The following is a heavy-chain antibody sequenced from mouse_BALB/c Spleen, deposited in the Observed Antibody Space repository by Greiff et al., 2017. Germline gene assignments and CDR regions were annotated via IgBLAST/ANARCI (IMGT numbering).Heavy chain of an antibody. V-gene: IGHV14-3*02. CDR1: GFNIKDTY. CDR3: ARGEYDGLFAY. Sequence: VQLKESGAELVKPGASVKLSCTASGFNIKDTYMHWVKQRPEQGLEWIGRIDPANGNTKYDPKFQGKATITADTSSNTAYLQLSSLTSEDTAVYYCARGEYDGLFAYWGQGTLVTVSA. D-gene: IGHD2-3*01. CDR2: IDPANGNT. J-gene: IGHJ3*01.